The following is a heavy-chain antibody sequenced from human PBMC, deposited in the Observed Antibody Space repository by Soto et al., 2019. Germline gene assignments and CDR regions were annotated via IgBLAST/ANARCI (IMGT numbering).Heavy chain of an antibody. CDR1: GFTFSSYA. CDR2: ISYDGSNK. J-gene: IGHJ6*02. Sequence: PGGSLRLSCAASGFTFSSYAMHWVRQAPGKGLEWVAVISYDGSNKYYADSVKGRFTISRDNSKNTLYLQMNSLRAEDTAVYYCARDRRYYVNSYYYYGMDVWGQGTTVTVSS. V-gene: IGHV3-30-3*01. D-gene: IGHD1-26*01. CDR3: ARDRRYYVNSYYYYGMDV.